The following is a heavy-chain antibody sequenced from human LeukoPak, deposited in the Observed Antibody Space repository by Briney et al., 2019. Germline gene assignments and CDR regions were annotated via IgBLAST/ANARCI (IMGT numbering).Heavy chain of an antibody. CDR3: ARGGRYAYFLDY. Sequence: GGSLRLSCAASGFTFSSYGMHWVRQAPGKGLEWVAVISYDGSNKYYADSVKGRFTISRDNSKNTLYLQMNSLRAEDTAVYYCARGGRYAYFLDYWGQGTLVTVSS. D-gene: IGHD3-16*01. J-gene: IGHJ4*02. CDR1: GFTFSSYG. V-gene: IGHV3-30*03. CDR2: ISYDGSNK.